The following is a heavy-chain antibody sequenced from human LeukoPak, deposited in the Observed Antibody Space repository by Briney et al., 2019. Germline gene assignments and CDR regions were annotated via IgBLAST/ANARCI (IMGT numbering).Heavy chain of an antibody. CDR3: AKDESYYGTSGYYYGY. CDR1: GFAFSSYG. CDR2: IRYDGSNK. J-gene: IGHJ4*02. Sequence: GGSLRLSCAASGFAFSSYGMHWVRQAPGKGLEWVAFIRYDGSNKYYADSVKGRFTISRDNSKNTLYLQMNSLRAEDTAVYYCAKDESYYGTSGYYYGYWGQGTLITVSS. V-gene: IGHV3-30*02. D-gene: IGHD3-22*01.